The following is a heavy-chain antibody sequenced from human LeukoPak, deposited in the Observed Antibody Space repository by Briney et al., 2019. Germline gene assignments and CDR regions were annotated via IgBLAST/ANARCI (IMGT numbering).Heavy chain of an antibody. CDR1: GYTFTGYY. J-gene: IGHJ3*02. V-gene: IGHV1-2*02. CDR3: ARGSLTLVVPGDAFDI. D-gene: IGHD6-13*01. Sequence: ASVKVSCKASGYTFTGYYMHWVRQAPGQGLEWMGWINPNSGGTNYAQKFQGRVTMTRDTSISTAYMELSRLRSGDTAVYYCARGSLTLVVPGDAFDIWGQGTVVTVSS. CDR2: INPNSGGT.